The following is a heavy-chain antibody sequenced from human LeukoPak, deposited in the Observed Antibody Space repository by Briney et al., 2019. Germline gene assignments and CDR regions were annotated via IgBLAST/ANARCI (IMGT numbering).Heavy chain of an antibody. CDR3: AKVDGSGNSIFDY. J-gene: IGHJ4*02. D-gene: IGHD3-22*01. V-gene: IGHV3-74*01. CDR1: GFTFNTYW. CDR2: INPDGRTT. Sequence: GGSLRLSCAASGFTFNTYWMHWVRQAPGKGLVWVSRINPDGRTTNYADSVKGRFTISRDNAKSTLYLQMSSLRVEDTATYYCAKVDGSGNSIFDYWGQGTLVPVSS.